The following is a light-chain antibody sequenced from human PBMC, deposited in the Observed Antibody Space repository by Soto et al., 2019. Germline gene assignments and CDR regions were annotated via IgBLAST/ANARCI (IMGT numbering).Light chain of an antibody. V-gene: IGLV2-14*03. Sequence: QSVLNQPASGAGSLEQSITISCTGTSRDFGNYNYVSCYQHHTGRAPKLVIYDVNNRPAGISNRCSGSKSDNTASLIIFGLQAEDEADYYCSSYTSSSNLLFGGGTKLPVL. CDR1: SRDFGNYNY. J-gene: IGLJ2*01. CDR3: SSYTSSSNLL. CDR2: DVN.